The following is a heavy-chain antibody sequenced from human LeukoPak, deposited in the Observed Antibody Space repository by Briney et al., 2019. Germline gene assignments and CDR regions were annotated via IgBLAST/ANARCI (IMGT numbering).Heavy chain of an antibody. D-gene: IGHD4-11*01. J-gene: IGHJ4*02. CDR1: GFTFHNAG. V-gene: IGHV3-15*01. CDR3: TTLSNDVLY. CDR2: MKSNRDGGTS. Sequence: GGSLRLSCAASGFTFHNAGMTWVRQAPGKGLEGVGRMKSNRDGGTSDYAAPVKGRFTISRDDSKNTLYLHMNSLRAEDTAVYYCTTLSNDVLYWGRGTLVTVS.